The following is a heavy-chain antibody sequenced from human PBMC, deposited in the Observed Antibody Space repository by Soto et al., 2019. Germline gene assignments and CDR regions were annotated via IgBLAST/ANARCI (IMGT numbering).Heavy chain of an antibody. CDR1: GYTFTSFG. CDR3: ARPVDYYYYDMDV. CDR2: ISAYNGDT. J-gene: IGHJ6*02. V-gene: IGHV1-18*01. Sequence: GASVKVSCKTSGYTFTSFGITWVRQAPGQGLEWMGWISAYNGDTNYAQNFQGRVTMTTVTSTTTAYMELRKLRSDDTAVYYCARPVDYYYYDMDVWGQGTTVTVSS.